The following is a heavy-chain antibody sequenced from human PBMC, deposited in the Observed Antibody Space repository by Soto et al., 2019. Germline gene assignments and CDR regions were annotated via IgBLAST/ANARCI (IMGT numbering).Heavy chain of an antibody. Sequence: ASVKVSCKASGYTFTSYAMHWVRQAPGQRLEWMGWINPGNGNTKYSQKFQGWVTMTRDTSISTARMELSRLRSDDTAVYYCARDSRNPIPSAAAKGGFDYWGQGTLVTVSS. CDR2: INPGNGNT. V-gene: IGHV1-3*01. D-gene: IGHD6-25*01. J-gene: IGHJ4*02. CDR1: GYTFTSYA. CDR3: ARDSRNPIPSAAAKGGFDY.